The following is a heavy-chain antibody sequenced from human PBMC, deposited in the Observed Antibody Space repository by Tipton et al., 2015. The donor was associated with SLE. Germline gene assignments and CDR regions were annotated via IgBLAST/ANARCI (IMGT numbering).Heavy chain of an antibody. V-gene: IGHV3-21*01. J-gene: IGHJ4*02. CDR3: ATDGASFEY. Sequence: GSLRLSCAASGFTFSTYSMNWVRQAPGKGLEWVSSITSTSSDIYYAHSVKGRFTISRDNSKSMVYLQMNSLRVEDTALYYCATDGASFEYWGQGTLVIVSS. D-gene: IGHD3-10*01. CDR1: GFTFSTYS. CDR2: ITSTSSDI.